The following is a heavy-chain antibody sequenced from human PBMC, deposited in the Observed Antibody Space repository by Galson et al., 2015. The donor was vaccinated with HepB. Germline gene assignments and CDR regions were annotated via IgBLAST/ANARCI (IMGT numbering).Heavy chain of an antibody. Sequence: SVKVSCKASGGTFSSYTISWVRQAPGQGLEWMGRIIPILGIANYAQKFQGRVTITADKSTSTAYMELSSLRSEDTAVYYCARDNIVATIFGPKFDYWGQGTLVTVSS. CDR3: ARDNIVATIFGPKFDY. V-gene: IGHV1-69*04. CDR1: GGTFSSYT. D-gene: IGHD5-12*01. J-gene: IGHJ4*02. CDR2: IIPILGIA.